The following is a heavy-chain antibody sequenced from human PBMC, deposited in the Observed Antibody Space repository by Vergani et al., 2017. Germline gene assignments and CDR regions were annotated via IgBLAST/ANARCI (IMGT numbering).Heavy chain of an antibody. CDR1: GFSFTTYA. CDR2: INTSGDYT. CDR3: AKGGWNYWFDS. Sequence: EVQLLESGGDLVQPGGSLRLSCAASGFSFTTYAMSWVRQAPGKGLEWVSTINTSGDYTRYGDSVKGRFTISRDNSKSTLYLQMNSLRAEDTAIYYCAKGGWNYWFDSWGQRTLVIVS. V-gene: IGHV3-23*01. D-gene: IGHD1-1*01. J-gene: IGHJ5*01.